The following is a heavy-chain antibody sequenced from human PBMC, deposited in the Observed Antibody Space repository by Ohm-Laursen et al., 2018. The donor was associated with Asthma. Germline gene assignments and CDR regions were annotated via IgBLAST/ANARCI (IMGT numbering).Heavy chain of an antibody. CDR2: ISSSSSYI. Sequence: SLRLSCAASGFTFSDYYMSWIRLAPGKGLEWVSSISSSSSYIYYADSVKGRFTISRDNAKNSLYLQMNSLRAEDTAVYYCARDRHYDSRGPGSGYGMDVWGQGTTVTVSS. D-gene: IGHD3-22*01. CDR1: GFTFSDYY. V-gene: IGHV3-11*06. CDR3: ARDRHYDSRGPGSGYGMDV. J-gene: IGHJ6*02.